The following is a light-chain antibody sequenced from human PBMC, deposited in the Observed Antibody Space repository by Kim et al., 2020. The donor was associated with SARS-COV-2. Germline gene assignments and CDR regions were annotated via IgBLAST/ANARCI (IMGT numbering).Light chain of an antibody. CDR3: QVWDSSTDHPV. J-gene: IGLJ2*01. V-gene: IGLV3-21*04. CDR2: FDR. Sequence: PGTPATTTCGGNNIGSKTVPWYQQRPGQAPVLVIYFDRDRPSGIPDRFSGSNSGNTATLTISRVEAGDEADFFCQVWDSSTDHPVFGGGTQLTVL. CDR1: NIGSKT.